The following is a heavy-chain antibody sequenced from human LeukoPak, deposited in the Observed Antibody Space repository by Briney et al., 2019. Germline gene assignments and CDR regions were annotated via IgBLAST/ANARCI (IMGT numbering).Heavy chain of an antibody. Sequence: GASVKVSCKASGYTFTGYYMHWVRQAPGQGLEWMGWINPNSGGTNYAQKFQGWVTMTRDTSISTAYMELSRLRSDDTAVYYCARGNYDILTGYFVYWGQGTLATVSS. CDR2: INPNSGGT. CDR1: GYTFTGYY. D-gene: IGHD3-9*01. CDR3: ARGNYDILTGYFVY. V-gene: IGHV1-2*04. J-gene: IGHJ4*02.